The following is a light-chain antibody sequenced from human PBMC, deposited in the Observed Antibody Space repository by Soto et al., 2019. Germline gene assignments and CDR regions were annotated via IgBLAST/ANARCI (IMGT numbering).Light chain of an antibody. CDR2: AAS. V-gene: IGKV1-12*01. CDR3: QQANSFLALT. CDR1: QSISSW. J-gene: IGKJ4*01. Sequence: DIQMAHSPSTLSGSVGDRVTITCRASQSISSWLAWYQQKPGKAPKLLIYAASSLQSGVPSRFSGSGSGTDFTLTISSLQPEDFATYYCQQANSFLALTFGGGTKVDIK.